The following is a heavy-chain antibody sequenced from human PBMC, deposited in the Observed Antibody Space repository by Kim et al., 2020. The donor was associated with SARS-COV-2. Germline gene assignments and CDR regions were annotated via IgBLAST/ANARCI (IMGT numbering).Heavy chain of an antibody. CDR1: GFTFSSYS. V-gene: IGHV3-21*01. J-gene: IGHJ6*02. Sequence: GGSLRLSCAASGFTFSSYSMNWVRQAPGKGLEWVSSISSSSSYIYYADSVKGRFTISRDNAKNSLYLQMNSLRAEDTAVYYCARDFIRMGVTIATYGMDVWGQGTTVTVSS. CDR3: ARDFIRMGVTIATYGMDV. CDR2: ISSSSSYI. D-gene: IGHD3-3*01.